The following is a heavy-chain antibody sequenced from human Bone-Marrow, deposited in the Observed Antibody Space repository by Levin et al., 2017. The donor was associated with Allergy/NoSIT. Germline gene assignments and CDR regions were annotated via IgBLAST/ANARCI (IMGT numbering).Heavy chain of an antibody. V-gene: IGHV4-39*02. D-gene: IGHD6-13*01. J-gene: IGHJ4*02. CDR1: GGSINTNIYY. Sequence: ASETLSLTCSVSGGSINTNIYYWGWIRQPPGKGLEWIGDIDYSGNTYYNPSLKSRVTISVDTSKNQFSLKVHSVTAADTAVYFCAREGARSSSWHYCWGQGTLVTVSS. CDR2: IDYSGNT. CDR3: AREGARSSSWHYC.